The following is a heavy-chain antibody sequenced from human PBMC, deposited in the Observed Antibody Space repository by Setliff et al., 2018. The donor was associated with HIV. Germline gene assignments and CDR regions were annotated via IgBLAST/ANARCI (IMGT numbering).Heavy chain of an antibody. J-gene: IGHJ4*02. CDR3: ARARSRQLVSTAPPYHFDY. CDR1: GFTSRTYV. Sequence: GGSLRLSCAASGFTSRTYVMSWVRQAPGKGLEWVSGISGSGGSTYYADSVKGRFTISRDNSKNTLYLQMNSLRVDDTALYYCARARSRQLVSTAPPYHFDYWGQGTLVTVSS. D-gene: IGHD6-13*01. V-gene: IGHV3-23*01. CDR2: ISGSGGST.